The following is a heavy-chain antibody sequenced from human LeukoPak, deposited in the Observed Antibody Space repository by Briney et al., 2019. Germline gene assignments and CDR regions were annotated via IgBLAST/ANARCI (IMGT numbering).Heavy chain of an antibody. Sequence: GASVKVSCKASGYTFTGYYMHWVRQAPGQGLEWMGWINPNSGGTNYAQKFQGRVTMTRHTSISTAYMELSRLRSDDTAVYYCARVLTMIVADNWFDPWGQGTLVTVSS. CDR1: GYTFTGYY. CDR2: INPNSGGT. V-gene: IGHV1-2*02. J-gene: IGHJ5*02. D-gene: IGHD3-22*01. CDR3: ARVLTMIVADNWFDP.